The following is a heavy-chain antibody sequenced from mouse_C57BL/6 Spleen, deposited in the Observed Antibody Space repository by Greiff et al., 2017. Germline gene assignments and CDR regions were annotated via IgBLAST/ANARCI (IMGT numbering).Heavy chain of an antibody. D-gene: IGHD2-3*01. V-gene: IGHV1-52*01. CDR2: IDPSDSET. J-gene: IGHJ4*01. CDR1: GYTFTSYW. CDR3: ARSGYDGYYPYAMDY. Sequence: QVQLQQPGAELVRPGSSVKLSCKASGYTFTSYWMHWVKQRPIQGLEWIGNIDPSDSETHYNQKFKDKATLTVDKSSSTAYMQLSSLTSEDSAVYYCARSGYDGYYPYAMDYWGQGTSVTVSS.